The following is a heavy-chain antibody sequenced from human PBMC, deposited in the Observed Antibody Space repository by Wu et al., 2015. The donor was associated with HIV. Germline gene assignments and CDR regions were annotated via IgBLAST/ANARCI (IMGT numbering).Heavy chain of an antibody. V-gene: IGHV1-69*12. CDR3: ARVPLGVVVVAATPTSPYYYMDV. CDR1: GGTFSSYA. J-gene: IGHJ6*03. D-gene: IGHD2-15*01. CDR2: IIPIFGTA. Sequence: QVHLVQSGAEVKKPGSSVKVSCKASGGTFSSYAISWVRQAPGQGLEWMGGIIPIFGTANYAQKFQGRVTITADESTSTAYMELSSLRSEDTAVYYCARVPLGVVVVAATPTSPYYYMDVWAKGPRSPSP.